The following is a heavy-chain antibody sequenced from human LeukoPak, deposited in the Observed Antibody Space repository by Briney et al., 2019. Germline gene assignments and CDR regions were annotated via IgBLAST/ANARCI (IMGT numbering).Heavy chain of an antibody. CDR3: AKPGMPAALYYYKDV. Sequence: GGSLRLSCAASGFTFSSYGMHWVRQAPGKGLEWVAVISYDGSNKYYADSVKGRFTISRDNSKNTLYLQMNSLRTEDTAVYYCAKPGMPAALYYYKDVGGKGTAVTISS. J-gene: IGHJ6*03. D-gene: IGHD2-2*01. CDR1: GFTFSSYG. V-gene: IGHV3-30*18. CDR2: ISYDGSNK.